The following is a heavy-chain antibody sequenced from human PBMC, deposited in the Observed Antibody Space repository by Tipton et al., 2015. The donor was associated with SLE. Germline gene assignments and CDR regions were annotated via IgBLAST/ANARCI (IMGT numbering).Heavy chain of an antibody. D-gene: IGHD3-10*01. Sequence: GLVKPSETLSLTCAGYGGSFSGYYWSWIRQPPGKGLEWIGEINHSVSTNYNPSIERRVTISVDTSKNQFSLKLSSVTAADTAVFYCARHGDGGAFDIWGQGTMVSVS. CDR3: ARHGDGGAFDI. CDR2: INHSVST. CDR1: GGSFSGYY. V-gene: IGHV4-34*01. J-gene: IGHJ3*02.